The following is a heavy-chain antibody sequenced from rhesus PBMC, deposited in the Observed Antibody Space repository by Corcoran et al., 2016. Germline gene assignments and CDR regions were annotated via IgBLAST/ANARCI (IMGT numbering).Heavy chain of an antibody. V-gene: IGHV4-80*01. CDR3: ASPVRYRFDV. Sequence: QVQLQESGPGLVKPSETLFLTCAVYGGSFRSYWWNWIRQSPGKGLEWIGEINGYRGSTNYNPSLQSRVTISQDVSRNQLSLKLTSVTAADTAVYYCASPVRYRFDVWGPGVLVSVSS. CDR2: INGYRGST. J-gene: IGHJ5-1*01. CDR1: GGSFRSYW.